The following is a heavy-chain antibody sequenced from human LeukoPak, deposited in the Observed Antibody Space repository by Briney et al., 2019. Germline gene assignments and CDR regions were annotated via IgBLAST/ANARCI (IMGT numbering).Heavy chain of an antibody. V-gene: IGHV3-74*01. D-gene: IGHD3/OR15-3a*01. CDR3: VLDLFSSFAFDI. J-gene: IGHJ3*02. CDR2: INSDGSST. Sequence: GGSLRLSCAASGFTFSRYWMHWIRQAPGKGLLWVSRINSDGSSTYYADSVKGRFTTSRDNAKNALHLQMNSLTAEDTAVYYCVLDLFSSFAFDIWGQGTMVTVSS. CDR1: GFTFSRYW.